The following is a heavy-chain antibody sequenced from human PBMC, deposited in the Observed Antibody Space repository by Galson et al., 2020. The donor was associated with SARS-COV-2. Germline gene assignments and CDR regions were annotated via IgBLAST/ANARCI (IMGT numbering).Heavy chain of an antibody. CDR3: ATATAMRTRYCSGGSCYYSGNLFDP. V-gene: IGHV1-24*01. Sequence: ASVKVSCKVSGYTLTKLSMHWVRQAPGKGLEWMGGFDPEDGETIYAQKFQGRVTMTEDTSTDTDYMELSSLRSEDTAVYYCATATAMRTRYCSGGSCYYSGNLFDPWGQGTLVTVSS. CDR1: GYTLTKLS. D-gene: IGHD2-15*01. CDR2: FDPEDGET. J-gene: IGHJ5*02.